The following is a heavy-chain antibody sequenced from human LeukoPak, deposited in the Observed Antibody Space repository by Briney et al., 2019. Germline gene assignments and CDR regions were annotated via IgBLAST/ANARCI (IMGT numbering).Heavy chain of an antibody. J-gene: IGHJ6*02. CDR2: IYYSGST. CDR1: GGSISSGGYY. CDR3: ARSPDYSNYVDYYYYGMDV. D-gene: IGHD4-11*01. V-gene: IGHV4-31*03. Sequence: SETLSLTCTVSGGSISSGGYYWSWIRQHPGKDLEWIGYIYYSGSTYYNPSLKSRVTISVDTSKNQFSLRLSSVTAADTAVYYCARSPDYSNYVDYYYYGMDVWGQGTTVAVSS.